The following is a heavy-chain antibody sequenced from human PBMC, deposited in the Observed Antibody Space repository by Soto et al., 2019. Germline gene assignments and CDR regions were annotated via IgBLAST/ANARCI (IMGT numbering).Heavy chain of an antibody. CDR2: IYPGDSET. J-gene: IGHJ6*02. Sequence: GESLKISCKGSGYSFNNYWIAWVLQMPWKGLECMGIIYPGDSETRYSPSFQGQVAISADKSISTAYLQWSSLKASDTAMYFCASSPRGYCSSTSCRELGNYYGMDVWGQGTTVTVSS. CDR3: ASSPRGYCSSTSCRELGNYYGMDV. CDR1: GYSFNNYW. D-gene: IGHD2-2*01. V-gene: IGHV5-51*01.